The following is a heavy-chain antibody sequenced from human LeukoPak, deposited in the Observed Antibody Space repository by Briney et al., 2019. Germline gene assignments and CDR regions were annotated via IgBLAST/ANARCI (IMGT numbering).Heavy chain of an antibody. Sequence: PGGSLRLSCAASGFTFSSYGMHWVRQAPGKGLEWVAVISYDGSNKYYADSVKGRFTISRDNSKDTLYLQMNSLRAEDTAVYYCAKDKCTNGVCYNWFDPWGQGTLVTVSS. CDR3: AKDKCTNGVCYNWFDP. CDR1: GFTFSSYG. J-gene: IGHJ5*02. CDR2: ISYDGSNK. V-gene: IGHV3-30*18. D-gene: IGHD2-8*01.